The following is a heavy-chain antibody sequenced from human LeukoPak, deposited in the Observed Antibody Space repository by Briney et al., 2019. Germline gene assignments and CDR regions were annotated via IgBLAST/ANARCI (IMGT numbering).Heavy chain of an antibody. CDR3: AKDSEAVPFDY. D-gene: IGHD1-14*01. V-gene: IGHV3-23*01. Sequence: GGSLRLSCAASGFTFSSSAMSWVRQVPGKGLEWVSGISASGGSTSYADSVRGRFTISRDNSKNTLYVQMNSLRDEDTAVYYCAKDSEAVPFDYWGQGTLVTVSS. CDR1: GFTFSSSA. CDR2: ISASGGST. J-gene: IGHJ4*02.